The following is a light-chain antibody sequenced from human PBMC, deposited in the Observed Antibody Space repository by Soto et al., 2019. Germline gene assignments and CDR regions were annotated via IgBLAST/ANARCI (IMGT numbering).Light chain of an antibody. V-gene: IGLV1-44*01. CDR2: NDN. J-gene: IGLJ2*01. CDR1: SSNIGSRT. Sequence: QAVVTQPPSASATPGQRVTISCSGSSSNIGSRTVNWYQQLPGSAPKLLVYNDNQRPSGVPDRFSGSKSGNSASLAISGLQSEDEADYYCAAFDDSLHVIFGGGTKLTVL. CDR3: AAFDDSLHVI.